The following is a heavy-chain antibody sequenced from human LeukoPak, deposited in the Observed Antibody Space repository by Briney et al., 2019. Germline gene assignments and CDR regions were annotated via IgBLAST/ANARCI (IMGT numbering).Heavy chain of an antibody. Sequence: GTSLRLSCAASGLMSNNYGIHWVRQAPGKGLEWVAVIWYDGSREEYGDSVRGRFTISRDFSKRTGYLQMNSIRDEATAVYYCARDYWNQTRLVTTILYYFDLWGQGTLVTVSS. J-gene: IGHJ4*02. D-gene: IGHD2-21*02. CDR1: GLMSNNYG. CDR3: ARDYWNQTRLVTTILYYFDL. V-gene: IGHV3-33*01. CDR2: IWYDGSRE.